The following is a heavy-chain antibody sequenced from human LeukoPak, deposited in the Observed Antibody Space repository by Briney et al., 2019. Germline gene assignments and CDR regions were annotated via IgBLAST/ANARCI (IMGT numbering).Heavy chain of an antibody. J-gene: IGHJ5*02. Sequence: ASVKVSCKASGGTFSSYAISWVRQAPGQGLEWMGWINPNSGGTNYAQKLQGRVTMTTDTSTSTAYMELRSLRSDDTAVYYCARGVYSSSWTDWFDPWGQGTLVTVSS. V-gene: IGHV1-18*01. CDR2: INPNSGGT. CDR3: ARGVYSSSWTDWFDP. CDR1: GGTFSSYA. D-gene: IGHD6-13*01.